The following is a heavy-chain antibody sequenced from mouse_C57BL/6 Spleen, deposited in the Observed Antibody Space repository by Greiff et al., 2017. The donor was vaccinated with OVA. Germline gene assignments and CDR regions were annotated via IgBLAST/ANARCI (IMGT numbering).Heavy chain of an antibody. CDR2: ISYSGST. V-gene: IGHV3-1*01. CDR1: GYSITSGYD. CDR3: AREGLLSLYWYFDV. Sequence: EVQLQESGPGMVKPSQSLSLTCTVTGYSITSGYDWHWIRHFPGNKLEWMGYISYSGSTNYNPSLKSRISIKHDTSKNHFFLKLNSVPTYDTATYYCAREGLLSLYWYFDVWGTGTTVTVSS. J-gene: IGHJ1*03. D-gene: IGHD1-1*01.